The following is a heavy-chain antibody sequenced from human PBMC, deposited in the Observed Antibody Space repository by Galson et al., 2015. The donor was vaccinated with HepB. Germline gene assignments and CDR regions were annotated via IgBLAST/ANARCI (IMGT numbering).Heavy chain of an antibody. CDR3: ARGSAGYSSSWLTLDV. Sequence: SLRLSCAASGFTFSYYAIHWVRQAPGKGLEWVAVISNDGNRKYYADSVNGRLTIFRDNPKNTLYLQMDSLRPEDTALYYCARGSAGYSSSWLTLDVWGLGTTVTVSS. CDR1: GFTFSYYA. CDR2: ISNDGNRK. J-gene: IGHJ6*02. D-gene: IGHD6-13*01. V-gene: IGHV3-30*04.